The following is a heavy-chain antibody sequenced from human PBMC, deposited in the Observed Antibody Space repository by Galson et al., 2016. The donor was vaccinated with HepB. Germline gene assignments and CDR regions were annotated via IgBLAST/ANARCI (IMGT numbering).Heavy chain of an antibody. D-gene: IGHD6-13*01. CDR1: GFTFSSYS. Sequence: SLRLSCAASGFTFSSYSMNWVRQAPGKGLEWVASISSGSSYIYYADSVRGRFTISRDNAKNSLYLQMNILRAEDTALYYCARVPPYTSSWYVKYYFDYWGQGTLVTVSS. CDR2: ISSGSSYI. J-gene: IGHJ4*02. CDR3: ARVPPYTSSWYVKYYFDY. V-gene: IGHV3-21*01.